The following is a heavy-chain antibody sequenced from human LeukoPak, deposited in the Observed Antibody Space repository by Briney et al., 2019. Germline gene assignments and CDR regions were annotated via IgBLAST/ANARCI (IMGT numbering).Heavy chain of an antibody. D-gene: IGHD1-1*01. J-gene: IGHJ5*02. Sequence: GGSLRLSCAASGFTFSSYAMSWVRQAPGKGLEGVSGISGSGGTTSYTDSVKGRFTISRDNSKSTLYLQMSSLRAEDTAVYYCAKLGGERQIDPWGQGTLVTVSS. CDR3: AKLGGERQIDP. CDR2: ISGSGGTT. CDR1: GFTFSSYA. V-gene: IGHV3-23*01.